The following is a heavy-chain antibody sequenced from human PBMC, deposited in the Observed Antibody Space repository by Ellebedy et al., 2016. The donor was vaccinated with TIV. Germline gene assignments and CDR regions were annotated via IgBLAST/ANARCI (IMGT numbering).Heavy chain of an antibody. J-gene: IGHJ4*02. CDR2: VNRAGSAT. CDR1: GFTFNNFD. CDR3: ARRAVTGKSSDY. D-gene: IGHD6-19*01. V-gene: IGHV3-23*01. Sequence: GESLKISCAASGFTFNNFDMTWVRQAPGKGLEWVATVNRAGSATFYADSVKGRFTISRDNSKNTLYLLLNSLRAEDTAVYYCARRAVTGKSSDYWGQGTLVTVSS.